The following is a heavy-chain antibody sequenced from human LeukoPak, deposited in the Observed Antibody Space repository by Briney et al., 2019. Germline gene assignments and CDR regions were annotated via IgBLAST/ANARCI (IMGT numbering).Heavy chain of an antibody. CDR3: ARGLMGTRGYYYYMDV. Sequence: ASVKVSCKASGYTFTSYDINWVRQATGQGLEWMGWMNPNSGNTGYAQKFQGRVTITRNTSMSTAYMELSSLRSEDTAVYYCARGLMGTRGYYYYMDVWGKGTTVTVSS. CDR2: MNPNSGNT. CDR1: GYTFTSYD. V-gene: IGHV1-8*03. J-gene: IGHJ6*03. D-gene: IGHD2-8*01.